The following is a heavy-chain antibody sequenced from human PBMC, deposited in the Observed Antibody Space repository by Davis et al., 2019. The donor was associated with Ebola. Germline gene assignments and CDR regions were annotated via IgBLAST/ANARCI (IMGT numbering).Heavy chain of an antibody. V-gene: IGHV4-34*01. CDR2: INHSGST. Sequence: SETLSLTCAVYGGSFSGYYWSWIRQPPGKGLEWIGEINHSGSTNYNPSLKSRVTISVDTSKNQFSLKLSSVTAADTAVYYCARGVSGAARLRSIPPTDWGQGTLVTVSS. CDR1: GGSFSGYY. CDR3: ARGVSGAARLRSIPPTD. J-gene: IGHJ4*02. D-gene: IGHD6-6*01.